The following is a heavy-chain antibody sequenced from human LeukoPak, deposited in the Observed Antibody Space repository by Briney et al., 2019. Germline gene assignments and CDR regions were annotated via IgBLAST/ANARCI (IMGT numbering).Heavy chain of an antibody. J-gene: IGHJ5*02. D-gene: IGHD3-10*01. CDR3: AKDEGATGWFGSPGNWFDP. CDR1: GFTFDNYA. CDR2: IRGGGAVT. V-gene: IGHV3-23*01. Sequence: GGSLRPSCAASGFTFDNYAMNWVRQAPGKGLEWLSYIRGGGAVTRYSDSVKGRFTISRDNSKNTLYLQMNSLRAEDTAVYYCAKDEGATGWFGSPGNWFDPWGQGTLVTVSS.